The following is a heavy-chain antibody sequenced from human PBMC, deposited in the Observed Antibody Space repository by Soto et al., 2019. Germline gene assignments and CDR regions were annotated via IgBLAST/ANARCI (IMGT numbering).Heavy chain of an antibody. CDR1: GGSISSYY. CDR2: IYYSGST. Sequence: SETLSLTCTDSGGSISSYYWSWIRQPPGKGLEWIGYIYYSGSTNYNPSLKSRVTISVDTSKNQFSLKLSSVTAADTAVYYCARRGLGGYDWDFDYWGQGTLVTVSS. CDR3: ARRGLGGYDWDFDY. V-gene: IGHV4-59*08. J-gene: IGHJ4*02. D-gene: IGHD5-12*01.